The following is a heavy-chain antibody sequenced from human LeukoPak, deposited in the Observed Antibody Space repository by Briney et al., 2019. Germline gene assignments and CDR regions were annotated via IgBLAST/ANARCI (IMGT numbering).Heavy chain of an antibody. V-gene: IGHV4-61*02. J-gene: IGHJ4*02. D-gene: IGHD6-13*01. CDR3: ARAYSPTDYFDY. CDR2: SYSSGSY. CDR1: GASISSGSFY. Sequence: SETLSLTCTVSGASISSGSFYWNWIRQPPGKGLEWVGRSYSSGSYNYNPSLNSRVTISVDTSKNQFSLKLTSVTATDTAVYYCARAYSPTDYFDYWGQGTLVTVSS.